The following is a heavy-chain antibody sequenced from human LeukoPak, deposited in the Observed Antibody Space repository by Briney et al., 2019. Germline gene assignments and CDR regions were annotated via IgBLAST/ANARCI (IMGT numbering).Heavy chain of an antibody. CDR1: GFTFSSYA. Sequence: GGSLRLSCAASGFTFSSYAMHWVRQAPGKGLEWVAVISYDGSNKYYADSVKGRFTISRDNSKNTLYLQMNSLRAEDTAVYYCARDGLATQCSGGSCYSDAFDIWGQGTIVTVSS. CDR2: ISYDGSNK. D-gene: IGHD2-15*01. J-gene: IGHJ3*02. CDR3: ARDGLATQCSGGSCYSDAFDI. V-gene: IGHV3-30-3*01.